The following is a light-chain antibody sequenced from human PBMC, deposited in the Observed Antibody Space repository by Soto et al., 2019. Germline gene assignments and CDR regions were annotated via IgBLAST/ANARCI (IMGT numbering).Light chain of an antibody. CDR3: LQDYNYPLT. J-gene: IGKJ2*01. V-gene: IGKV1-6*01. CDR1: QAIGND. Sequence: AIQMTQSPSSLSASVGDRVTITCRASQAIGNDLTWYQQKPGKAPNLLIFAASSLQSGVPSRFSGSGSGTDFTLTISSLQPEDFATYYCLQDYNYPLTFGQGTKLELK. CDR2: AAS.